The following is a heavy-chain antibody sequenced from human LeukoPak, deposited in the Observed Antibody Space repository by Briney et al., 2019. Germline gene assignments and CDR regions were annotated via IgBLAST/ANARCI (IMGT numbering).Heavy chain of an antibody. D-gene: IGHD5-18*01. CDR1: GFTFSSYA. CDR3: ARRRSGYSYGSDAFDI. J-gene: IGHJ3*02. Sequence: GRSLRLSCAASGFTFSSYAMHWVRQAPGKGLEWVSVIYSGGSTYYADSVKGRFTISRDNSKNTLYLQMNSLRAEDTAVYYCARRRSGYSYGSDAFDIWGQGTMVTVSS. CDR2: IYSGGST. V-gene: IGHV3-53*01.